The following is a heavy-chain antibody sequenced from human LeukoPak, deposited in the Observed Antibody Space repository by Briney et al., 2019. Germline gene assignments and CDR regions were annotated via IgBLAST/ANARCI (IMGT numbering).Heavy chain of an antibody. CDR1: GFTFSSYG. D-gene: IGHD3-10*01. CDR3: ARDPGDYYGSGSSDAFDI. Sequence: GGSLRLSCAASGFTFSSYGMHWVRQAPGKGLEWVAVIWYDGSNKYYADSVKGRFTISRDNSKNTLYLQMNSLRAEDTAVYYCARDPGDYYGSGSSDAFDIWGQGTIVTVSS. J-gene: IGHJ3*02. V-gene: IGHV3-33*01. CDR2: IWYDGSNK.